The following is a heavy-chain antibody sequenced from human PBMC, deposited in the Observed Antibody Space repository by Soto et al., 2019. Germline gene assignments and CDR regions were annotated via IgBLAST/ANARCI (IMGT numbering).Heavy chain of an antibody. CDR3: ARARSITIFGVVIIPDLSWFDP. J-gene: IGHJ5*02. CDR2: IYYSGST. CDR1: GGSISSYY. D-gene: IGHD3-3*01. Sequence: KPSETLSLTCTVSGGSISSYYWSWIRQPPGKGLEWIGYIYYSGSTNYNPSLKSRVTISVDTSKNQFSLKLSSVTAADTAVYYCARARSITIFGVVIIPDLSWFDPWGQGTLVTVSS. V-gene: IGHV4-59*01.